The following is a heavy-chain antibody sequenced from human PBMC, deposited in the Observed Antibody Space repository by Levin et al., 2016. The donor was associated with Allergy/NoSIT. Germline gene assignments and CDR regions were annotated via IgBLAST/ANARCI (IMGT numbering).Heavy chain of an antibody. CDR2: LSQSGGT. CDR3: ARHGAGGSGTGWFPDY. CDR1: GDSISTYF. V-gene: IGHV4-59*05. Sequence: SETLSLTCTVSGDSISTYFWSWIRQPPGKGLEWLGSLSQSGGTYYNPSLKSRVTISLDTPKNQFSLKVNSVTAADTAVYYCARHGAGGSGTGWFPDYWGQGTLVTVSS. J-gene: IGHJ4*02. D-gene: IGHD6-19*01.